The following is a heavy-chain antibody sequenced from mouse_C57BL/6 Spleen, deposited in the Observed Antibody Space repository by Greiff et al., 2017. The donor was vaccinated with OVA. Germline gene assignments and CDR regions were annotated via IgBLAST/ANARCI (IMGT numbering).Heavy chain of an antibody. CDR3: ARRYYYGSSYFDY. V-gene: IGHV5-9*01. Sequence: EVKLMESGGGLVKPGGSLKLSCAASGFTFSSYTMSWVRQTPEKRLEWVATISGGGGNTYYPDSVKGRFTISRDNAKNTLYLQMSSLRSEDTALYYCARRYYYGSSYFDYWGQGTTLTVSS. CDR1: GFTFSSYT. D-gene: IGHD1-1*01. CDR2: ISGGGGNT. J-gene: IGHJ2*01.